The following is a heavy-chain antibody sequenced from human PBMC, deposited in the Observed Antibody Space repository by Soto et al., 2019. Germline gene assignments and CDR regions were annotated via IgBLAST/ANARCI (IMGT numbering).Heavy chain of an antibody. CDR1: GYSFTTYG. CDR3: ARELIAARPGWFDP. J-gene: IGHJ5*02. Sequence: ASVKVSCKASGYSFTTYGISWVRQAPGQGLEWMGWISAYNGNTNYAQKLQGRVTMSTDASTSTAYMELRSLRSDDTAVYYCARELIAARPGWFDPWGQGTLVTVSP. CDR2: ISAYNGNT. V-gene: IGHV1-18*01. D-gene: IGHD6-6*01.